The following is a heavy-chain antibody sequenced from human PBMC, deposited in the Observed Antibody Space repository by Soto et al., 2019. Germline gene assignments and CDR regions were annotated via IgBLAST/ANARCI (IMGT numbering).Heavy chain of an antibody. CDR3: ARDKLEEFDP. J-gene: IGHJ5*02. Sequence: GGSLRLSCAASGFTVSSNYMSWVRKAQGKGLEWVSVIYIGGSTYYADSVKGRFTISRDNSKNTLYLQMNSLRAEDTAVYYCARDKLEEFDPWGQGTLVTVSP. CDR2: IYIGGST. V-gene: IGHV3-66*01. CDR1: GFTVSSNY. D-gene: IGHD1-7*01.